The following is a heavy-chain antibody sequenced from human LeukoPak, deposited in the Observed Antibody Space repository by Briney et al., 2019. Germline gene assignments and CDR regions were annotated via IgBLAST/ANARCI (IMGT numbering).Heavy chain of an antibody. CDR3: ARDREYQLLSQGAFDI. J-gene: IGHJ3*02. V-gene: IGHV3-11*01. CDR2: ISSSGSII. Sequence: PGGSLRLSCAASGFTFSDYYMSWTRQAPGKGLEWVSYISSSGSIIYYADSVKGRFTISRDNAKNSLYLQMNSLRAEDTAVYYCARDREYQLLSQGAFDIWGQGTMVTVSS. CDR1: GFTFSDYY. D-gene: IGHD2-2*01.